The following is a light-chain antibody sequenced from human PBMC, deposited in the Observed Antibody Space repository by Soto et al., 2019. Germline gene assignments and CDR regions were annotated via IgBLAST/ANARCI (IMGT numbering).Light chain of an antibody. CDR1: QSISSW. Sequence: DIQMTQSPSTLSASVGDRVTITCRASQSISSWLAWYQQKPGKAPKLLIYGASTLESGVPSRFSGSGSPTAFPLTISGLPPDHFPTYYCQHPRFGQGTKVELK. J-gene: IGKJ1*01. CDR3: QHPR. V-gene: IGKV1-5*01. CDR2: GAS.